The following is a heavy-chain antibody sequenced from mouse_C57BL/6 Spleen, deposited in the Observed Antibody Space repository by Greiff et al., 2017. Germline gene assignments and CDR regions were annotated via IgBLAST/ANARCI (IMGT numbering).Heavy chain of an antibody. CDR3: SRDCGSTHYFDY. Sequence: QVQLQQSGPGLVAPSQSLSITCTVSGFSLTSYGVHWVRQPPGKGLEWLVVIWSDGSTTYNSALKSRLSISKDNSRSQVFLKMNSLQTDDTAMYYCSRDCGSTHYFDYWGQGTTLTVSS. CDR2: IWSDGST. J-gene: IGHJ2*01. V-gene: IGHV2-6*03. CDR1: GFSLTSYG. D-gene: IGHD1-1*01.